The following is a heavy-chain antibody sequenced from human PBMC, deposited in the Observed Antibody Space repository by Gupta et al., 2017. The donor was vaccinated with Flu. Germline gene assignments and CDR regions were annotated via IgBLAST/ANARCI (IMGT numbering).Heavy chain of an antibody. Sequence: QVQLVQSGAEVKKPGASLKVSCRTSGYTFTAYFLHWLRQAPGQRLEYMGWIHPYNGDTKSEEKFQGRVTMTRDTSVTTTYMELSSLNSDDTAVYYCAREPPQTGGFDYWGPGVLVNVSS. CDR2: IHPYNGDT. CDR1: GYTFTAYF. CDR3: AREPPQTGGFDY. D-gene: IGHD7-27*01. J-gene: IGHJ4*02. V-gene: IGHV1-2*02.